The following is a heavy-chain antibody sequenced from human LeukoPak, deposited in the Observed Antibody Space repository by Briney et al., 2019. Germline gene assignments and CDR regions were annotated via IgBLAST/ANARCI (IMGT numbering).Heavy chain of an antibody. V-gene: IGHV1-46*01. D-gene: IGHD1-1*01. CDR2: INPTGGST. J-gene: IGHJ4*02. Sequence: ASVKVSCKASGYTFTSYFMHWVRQAPGQGLEWMGIINPTGGSTSYAQNFQGRVTLTRDTSTSTVYMELSSLRSEDTAVYYCANSGRGVSIIDYRGQGTLVTVSS. CDR3: ANSGRGVSIIDY. CDR1: GYTFTSYF.